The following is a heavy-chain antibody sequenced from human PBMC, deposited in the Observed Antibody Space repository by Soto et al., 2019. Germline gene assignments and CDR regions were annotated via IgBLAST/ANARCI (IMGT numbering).Heavy chain of an antibody. D-gene: IGHD3-22*01. V-gene: IGHV3-48*03. J-gene: IGHJ4*02. CDR1: GFTFSSSE. Sequence: EVQLVESGGGLVQPGGSLRLSCVASGFTFSSSEMNWVRVAPGKGLEWVSYISSSGSTVYHADSVEGRLTISRDNAKNSLFLQMNSLRAEDTALYYCAREGSYDTMDYWGLGTLVTVSS. CDR2: ISSSGSTV. CDR3: AREGSYDTMDY.